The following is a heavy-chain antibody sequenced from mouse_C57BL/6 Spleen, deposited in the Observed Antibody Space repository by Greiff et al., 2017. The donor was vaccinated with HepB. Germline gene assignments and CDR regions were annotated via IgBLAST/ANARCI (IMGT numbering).Heavy chain of an antibody. CDR3: ARRGDGSSFYAMDY. D-gene: IGHD1-1*01. J-gene: IGHJ4*01. CDR2: IWSGGST. Sequence: VQLQQSGPGLVQPSQSLSITCTVSGFSLTSYGVHWVRQSPGKGLEWLGVIWSGGSTDYNAAFISRLGISKDNSKSQVFFKMNSLQADDTAIYYCARRGDGSSFYAMDYWGQGTSVTVSS. V-gene: IGHV2-2*01. CDR1: GFSLTSYG.